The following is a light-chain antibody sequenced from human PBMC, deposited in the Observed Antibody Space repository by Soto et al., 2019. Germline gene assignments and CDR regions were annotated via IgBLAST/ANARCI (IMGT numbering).Light chain of an antibody. CDR3: QQYNNWPKLT. Sequence: EIVLTQSPGTLSLSPGEGATLSCRASQSVSSSYLAWYQQKPGQAPRLLIYGASTRATGIPARFSGSGSGTEFTLTISSLQSEDFAVYYCQQYNNWPKLTFGGGTKVDIK. J-gene: IGKJ4*01. CDR1: QSVSSSY. V-gene: IGKV3D-15*01. CDR2: GAS.